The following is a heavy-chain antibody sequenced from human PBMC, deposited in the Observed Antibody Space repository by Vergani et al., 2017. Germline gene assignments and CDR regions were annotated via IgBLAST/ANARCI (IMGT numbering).Heavy chain of an antibody. J-gene: IGHJ6*02. V-gene: IGHV1-18*04. CDR1: GYTFTSYG. Sequence: QVQLVQSGAEVKKPGASVKVSCKASGYTFTSYGISWVRQAPGQGLEWMGWISAYNGNTNYAQKLQGRVTMTTDTSTSTAYMELRSLRSDDTAVYYCARDLRRYYDSSGYYPRYCGMDVWGQGTTVTVSS. D-gene: IGHD3-22*01. CDR3: ARDLRRYYDSSGYYPRYCGMDV. CDR2: ISAYNGNT.